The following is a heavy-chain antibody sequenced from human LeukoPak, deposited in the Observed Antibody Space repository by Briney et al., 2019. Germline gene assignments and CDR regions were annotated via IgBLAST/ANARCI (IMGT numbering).Heavy chain of an antibody. CDR2: IYPGDSDT. Sequence: GESLKISCKGSGYSFTSYWIGWVRQMPGKGLEWMGIIYPGDSDTRYSPSFQGQVTISADMSISTAYLQWSSLKASDTAMYYCASHLKGLPGIEIYGMDVWGQGTTVTVSS. D-gene: IGHD6-13*01. CDR1: GYSFTSYW. V-gene: IGHV5-51*01. CDR3: ASHLKGLPGIEIYGMDV. J-gene: IGHJ6*02.